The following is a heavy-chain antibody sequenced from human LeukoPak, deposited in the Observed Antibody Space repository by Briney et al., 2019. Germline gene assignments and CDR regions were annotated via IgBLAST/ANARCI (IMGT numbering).Heavy chain of an antibody. Sequence: QPGGSLRLSCAASGFTFSSYEMNWVRQAPGKGLEWVSYISSSGSTIYYADSVKGRFTISRDNAKNSLYLQMNSLRAEDTAVYYCARVLLSIAARATNYYYYYMDVWGKGTTVTVSS. CDR2: ISSSGSTI. J-gene: IGHJ6*03. D-gene: IGHD6-6*01. V-gene: IGHV3-48*03. CDR1: GFTFSSYE. CDR3: ARVLLSIAARATNYYYYYMDV.